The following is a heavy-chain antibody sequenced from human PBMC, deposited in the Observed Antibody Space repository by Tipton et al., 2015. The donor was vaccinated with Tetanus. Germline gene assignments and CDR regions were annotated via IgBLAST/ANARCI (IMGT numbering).Heavy chain of an antibody. CDR1: GFTVSSNF. CDR2: IYSGGTT. D-gene: IGHD4-17*01. V-gene: IGHV3-53*01. Sequence: SLRLSCAASGFTVSSNFMTWVRQAPGEGLEWVLIIYSGGTTYYADSVKGRFTISRDNSRNTLYLQMSSLRAEDTAVYYCAKTISNDYVAAWGQGTLVTVSS. CDR3: AKTISNDYVAA. J-gene: IGHJ4*02.